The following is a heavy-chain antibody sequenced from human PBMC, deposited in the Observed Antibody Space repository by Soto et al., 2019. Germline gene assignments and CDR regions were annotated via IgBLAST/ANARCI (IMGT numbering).Heavy chain of an antibody. CDR2: IYYSGST. CDR1: GGSISSYY. V-gene: IGHV4-59*01. CDR3: ARIGESVRGYCSSTSCYAMGSGFDY. D-gene: IGHD2-2*03. Sequence: QVQLQESGPGLVKPSETLSLTCTVSGGSISSYYWSWIRQPPGKGLEWIGYIYYSGSTNYNPSLKSRVTISVDTSKNQFSLKLSSVPAADTAVYYCARIGESVRGYCSSTSCYAMGSGFDYWGQGTLVTVSS. J-gene: IGHJ4*02.